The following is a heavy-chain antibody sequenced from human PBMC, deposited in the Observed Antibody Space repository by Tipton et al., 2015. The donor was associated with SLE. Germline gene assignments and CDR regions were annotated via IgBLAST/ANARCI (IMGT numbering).Heavy chain of an antibody. Sequence: TLSLTCTVSGGSISSYYWSWIRQPPGKGLEWIGDIYYSGSTYYNPSLKSRVTISTDTSKNQFSLRLSSVTAADTAVYYCARDISSWFDAFDIWGQGTMVTVSS. D-gene: IGHD6-13*01. J-gene: IGHJ3*02. CDR2: IYYSGST. CDR1: GGSISSYY. V-gene: IGHV4-59*12. CDR3: ARDISSWFDAFDI.